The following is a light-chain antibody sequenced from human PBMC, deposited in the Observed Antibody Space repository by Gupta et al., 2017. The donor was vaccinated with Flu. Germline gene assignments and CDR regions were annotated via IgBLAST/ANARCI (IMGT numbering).Light chain of an antibody. CDR2: GAS. CDR3: QQYDTSPLT. Sequence: VRATLSCRASQRRSNNYVAWYQQKPGQSPRLLIYGASSRATGIADRFGGSGSGTDFTLTISGLEAEDFAVYYCQQYDTSPLTFGGGTKVEIK. CDR1: QRRSNNY. V-gene: IGKV3-20*01. J-gene: IGKJ4*01.